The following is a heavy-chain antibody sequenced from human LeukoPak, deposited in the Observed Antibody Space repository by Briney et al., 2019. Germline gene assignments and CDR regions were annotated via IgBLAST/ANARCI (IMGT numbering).Heavy chain of an antibody. CDR2: ISYDGSNK. CDR3: ARGVKDIVVVPAAPFDY. V-gene: IGHV3-30-3*01. D-gene: IGHD2-2*01. J-gene: IGHJ4*02. Sequence: GGSLRLSCAASGFTFSSYAIHWVRQAPGKGLEWVAVISYDGSNKYYADSVKGRFTISRDNSKNTLYLQMNSLRAEDTAVYYCARGVKDIVVVPAAPFDYWGQGTLVTVSS. CDR1: GFTFSSYA.